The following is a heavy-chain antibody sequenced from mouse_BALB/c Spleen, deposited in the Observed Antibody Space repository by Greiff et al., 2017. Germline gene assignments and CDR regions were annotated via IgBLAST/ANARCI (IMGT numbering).Heavy chain of an antibody. CDR3: ARSLTGDAMDY. J-gene: IGHJ4*01. CDR2: IDPANGNT. V-gene: IGHV14-3*02. Sequence: EVKLQESGAELVKPGASVKLSCTASGFNIKDTYMHWVKQRPEQGLEWIGRIDPANGNTKYDPKFQGKATITADTSSNTAYLQLSSLTSEDTAVYYCARSLTGDAMDYWGQGTSVTVSS. CDR1: GFNIKDTY. D-gene: IGHD4-1*01.